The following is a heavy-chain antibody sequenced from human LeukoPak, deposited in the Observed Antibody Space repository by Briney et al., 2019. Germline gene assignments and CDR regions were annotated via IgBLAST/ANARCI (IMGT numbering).Heavy chain of an antibody. CDR3: AGGFDSSKMGY. J-gene: IGHJ4*02. CDR2: IYYSGST. D-gene: IGHD6-13*01. CDR1: GGSISSYY. V-gene: IGHV4-59*12. Sequence: SETLSLTCTVSGGSISSYYWSWIRQPPGKGLEWIGYIYYSGSTNYNPSLKSRVTISVDSSENQLSLKLSSVTAADTAVYYCAGGFDSSKMGYWGQGTLVTVSS.